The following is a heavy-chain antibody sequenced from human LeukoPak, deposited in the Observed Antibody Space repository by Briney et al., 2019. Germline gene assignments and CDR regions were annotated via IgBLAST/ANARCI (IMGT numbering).Heavy chain of an antibody. CDR2: ISSSSGYI. V-gene: IGHV3-21*01. J-gene: IGHJ4*02. D-gene: IGHD3-22*01. CDR3: ARGDSSGYYSRYYFDY. CDR1: AFTFNTFT. Sequence: PGGSLRLSCTASAFTFNTFTMNWVRQAPGKGLEWVSSISSSSGYIYYTDSVKGRFTISRDNAKNSVYLQMNSLRAEDTAVYYCARGDSSGYYSRYYFDYWGQGTLVTVSS.